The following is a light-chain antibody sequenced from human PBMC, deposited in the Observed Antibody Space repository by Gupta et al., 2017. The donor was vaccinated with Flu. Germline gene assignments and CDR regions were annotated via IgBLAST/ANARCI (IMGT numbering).Light chain of an antibody. V-gene: IGKV3-11*01. CDR3: QQRFT. J-gene: IGKJ3*01. CDR2: DAS. Sequence: EIVLTQSPATLSLSPGERATLSCRASQSVSSYLAWYQQKPGQAPRLLIYDASNSATGIPARFXGSXSGTDFXLPSSSIETEDCEVDYCQQRFTFGXGTKVDIK. CDR1: QSVSSY.